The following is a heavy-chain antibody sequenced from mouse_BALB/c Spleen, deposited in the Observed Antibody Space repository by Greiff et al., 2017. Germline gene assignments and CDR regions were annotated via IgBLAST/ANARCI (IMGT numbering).Heavy chain of an antibody. CDR3: ARSIYYDYDYYDY. Sequence: VQLQQPGAELAKPGASVKMSCKASGYTFTSYWMHWVKQRPGQGLEWIGYINPSTGYTEYNQKFKDKATLTADKSSSTAYMQLSSLTSEDSAVYYCARSIYYDYDYYDYWGQGTTLTVSS. CDR2: INPSTGYT. V-gene: IGHV1-4*01. D-gene: IGHD2-4*01. J-gene: IGHJ2*01. CDR1: GYTFTSYW.